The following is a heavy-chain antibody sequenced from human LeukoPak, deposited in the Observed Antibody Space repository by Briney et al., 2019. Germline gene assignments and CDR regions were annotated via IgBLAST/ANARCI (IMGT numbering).Heavy chain of an antibody. V-gene: IGHV3-21*04. CDR2: ISSSSTYI. CDR1: GFIFSSYS. Sequence: GGSLRLSCAGSGFIFSSYSMNWVRQAPGKGMEYVSSISSSSTYIYYADSVKGRFTISRDNAKNSLYLQMNSLRAEYTAVYFCARDLDTMVRGTGGYCGQGTLVTVSS. CDR3: ARDLDTMVRGTGGY. J-gene: IGHJ4*02. D-gene: IGHD3-10*01.